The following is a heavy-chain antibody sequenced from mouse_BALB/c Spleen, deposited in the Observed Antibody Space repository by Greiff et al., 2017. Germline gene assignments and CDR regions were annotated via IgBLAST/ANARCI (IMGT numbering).Heavy chain of an antibody. V-gene: IGHV1-80*01. Sequence: QVQLQQSGAELVRPGSSVKISCKASGYAFSSYWMNWVKQRPGQGLEWIGKIYPGDGDTNYNGKFKGKATLTADKSSSTAYMQLSSLTSEDSAVYFCARGRDDGYYAYFDYWGQGTTLTVSS. CDR3: ARGRDDGYYAYFDY. CDR1: GYAFSSYW. J-gene: IGHJ2*01. D-gene: IGHD2-3*01. CDR2: IYPGDGDT.